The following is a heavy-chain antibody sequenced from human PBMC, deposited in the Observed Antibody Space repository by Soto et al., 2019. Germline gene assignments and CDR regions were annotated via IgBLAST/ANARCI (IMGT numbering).Heavy chain of an antibody. CDR1: GFLLRTSGVG. J-gene: IGHJ6*02. CDR3: AHTPGYGDYDFYYFGMDV. CDR2: LYWNDNE. Sequence: ASGPTLVNPTQTLTLTCTFSGFLLRTSGVGVGWIRQPPGKALEWLALLYWNDNELYSPSLQSRLTITKDTSKNQVVLTLANMDPVDTATYYCAHTPGYGDYDFYYFGMDVWGQGTPVTVSS. V-gene: IGHV2-5*01. D-gene: IGHD4-17*01.